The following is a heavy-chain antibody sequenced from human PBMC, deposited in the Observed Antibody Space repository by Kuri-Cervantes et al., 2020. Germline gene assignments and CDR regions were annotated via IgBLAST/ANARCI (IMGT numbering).Heavy chain of an antibody. D-gene: IGHD2-21*02. J-gene: IGHJ3*02. CDR1: GFSLSNARMG. Sequence: SGPTLVKPTETLTLTCTVSGFSLSNARMGVSWIRQPPGKALEWLAHIFSNDEKSYSKSLKSRLTISKDTSKSQVVLTMTNMDPVDTATYYCARGLLDDSFDIWGQGTMVTVSS. CDR2: IFSNDEK. CDR3: ARGLLDDSFDI. V-gene: IGHV2-26*01.